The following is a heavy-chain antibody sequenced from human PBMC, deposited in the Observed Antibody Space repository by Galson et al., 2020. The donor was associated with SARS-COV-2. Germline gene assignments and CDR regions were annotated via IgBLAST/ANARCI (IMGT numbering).Heavy chain of an antibody. D-gene: IGHD3-10*01. CDR3: ARDRALLWFGELTGYFDL. J-gene: IGHJ2*01. Sequence: SETLSLTCTVSGGSISSYYWSWIRQPAGKGLEWIGRIYTSGSTNYNPSLKSRVTMSVDTSKNQFSLKLSSVTAADTAVYYCARDRALLWFGELTGYFDLWGRGTLVTVSS. CDR2: IYTSGST. CDR1: GGSISSYY. V-gene: IGHV4-4*07.